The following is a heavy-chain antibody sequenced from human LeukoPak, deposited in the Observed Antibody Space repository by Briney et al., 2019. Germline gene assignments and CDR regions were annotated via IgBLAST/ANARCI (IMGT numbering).Heavy chain of an antibody. Sequence: GGSLRLSCAASGFTVSSNYMSWVRQAPGKGLEWVSVIYSGGSTYYADSVKGRFTISGDNSKNTLYLQVNSLRAEDTAVYYCARDARGYSGYDYEEFDYWGQGTLVTVSS. CDR2: IYSGGST. D-gene: IGHD5-12*01. CDR3: ARDARGYSGYDYEEFDY. J-gene: IGHJ4*02. CDR1: GFTVSSNY. V-gene: IGHV3-66*01.